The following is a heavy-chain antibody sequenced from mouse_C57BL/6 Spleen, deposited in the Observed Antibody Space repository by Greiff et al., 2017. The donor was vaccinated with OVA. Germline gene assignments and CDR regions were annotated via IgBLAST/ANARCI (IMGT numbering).Heavy chain of an antibody. D-gene: IGHD3-3*01. J-gene: IGHJ4*01. CDR3: VRRDWYYAMDY. Sequence: EVQLQESGGGLVQPKGSLKLSCAASGFSFNTYAMNWVRQAPGKGLEWVARIRSKSNNYATYYADSVKDRFTISRDDSESMLYLQMNNLKTEDTAMYYCVRRDWYYAMDYWGQGTSVTVSS. CDR1: GFSFNTYA. CDR2: IRSKSNNYAT. V-gene: IGHV10-1*01.